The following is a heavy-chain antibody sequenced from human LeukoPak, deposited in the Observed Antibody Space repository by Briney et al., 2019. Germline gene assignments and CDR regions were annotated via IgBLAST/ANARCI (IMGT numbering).Heavy chain of an antibody. J-gene: IGHJ4*02. V-gene: IGHV1-24*01. D-gene: IGHD3-10*01. Sequence: ASVKASCKVSGYTLTELSMHWVRQAPGKGLEWMGGFDPEDGETIYAQKFQGRVTMTEDTSTDTAYMELSSLRSEDTAVYYCATWPDADYYGSGSFDYWGQGTLVTVSS. CDR2: FDPEDGET. CDR3: ATWPDADYYGSGSFDY. CDR1: GYTLTELS.